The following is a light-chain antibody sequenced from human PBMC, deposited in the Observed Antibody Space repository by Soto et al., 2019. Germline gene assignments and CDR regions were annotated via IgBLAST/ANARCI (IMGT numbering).Light chain of an antibody. V-gene: IGKV1-9*01. CDR2: AAS. CDR1: QGISSY. CDR3: QQLNSYPLT. J-gene: IGKJ4*01. Sequence: IQLTQSPSSLSASVGDRVTITCRASQGISSYLAWYQQKPGKAPKLLIYAASTLQSGVPSRFSGSGSGTDLTLTNSSLQSEDFATYYCQQLNSYPLTFGVGTKVEIK.